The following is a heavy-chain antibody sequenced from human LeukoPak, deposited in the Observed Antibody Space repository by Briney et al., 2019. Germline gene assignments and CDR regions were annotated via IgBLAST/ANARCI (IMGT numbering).Heavy chain of an antibody. CDR3: ASRTWTGPGYYAFDI. D-gene: IGHD3/OR15-3a*01. CDR2: EGSAGGT. J-gene: IGHJ3*02. V-gene: IGHV3-23*01. CDR1: GFTFSNDA. Sequence: PGGSLRLSCAASGFTFSNDAVAWVRQAPGKGLEWVSAEGSAGGTYYEDSVRGRFTISRDNSGNTLSLQMSSLRVEDTALYYCASRTWTGPGYYAFDIWGQGTMVTVSS.